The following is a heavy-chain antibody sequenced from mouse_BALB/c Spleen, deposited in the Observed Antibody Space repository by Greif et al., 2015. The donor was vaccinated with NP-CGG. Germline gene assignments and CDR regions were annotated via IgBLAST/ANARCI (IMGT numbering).Heavy chain of an antibody. Sequence: QVQLKESGPGLVAPSQSLSITCTVSGFSLTSYGVHWVRQPPGKGLEWLGVIWAGGSTNYNSALMSRLSISKDNSKGQVFLKMNSLQTDDTAMYYCAREGLLRFAYWGQGTLVTVSA. CDR2: IWAGGST. D-gene: IGHD1-1*01. CDR3: AREGLLRFAY. CDR1: GFSLTSYG. J-gene: IGHJ3*01. V-gene: IGHV2-9*02.